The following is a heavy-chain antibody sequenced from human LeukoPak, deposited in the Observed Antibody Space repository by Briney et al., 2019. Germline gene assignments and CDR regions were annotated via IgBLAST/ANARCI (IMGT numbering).Heavy chain of an antibody. CDR1: GGSISSGDDY. Sequence: SETLSLTCHVSGGSISSGDDYWSWIRQPPGKGLEWIGLIYYSGNTYYNPSLKSRVTISVDTSKNQFSLRLNSVTAADTAVYYCARDHCSSKSCFIDYWGQGTLVTVSS. CDR3: ARDHCSSKSCFIDY. V-gene: IGHV4-30-4*08. D-gene: IGHD2-2*01. CDR2: IYYSGNT. J-gene: IGHJ4*02.